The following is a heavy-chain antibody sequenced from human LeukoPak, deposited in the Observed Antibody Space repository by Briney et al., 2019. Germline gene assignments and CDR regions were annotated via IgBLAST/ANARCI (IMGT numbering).Heavy chain of an antibody. CDR2: IKQDGSEK. CDR1: GFTFSSYW. J-gene: IGHJ4*02. D-gene: IGHD6-19*01. V-gene: IGHV3-7*01. CDR3: ARANSGWYEGGYYFDY. Sequence: PGGSLRLSCAASGFTFSSYWMSWVRQAPGEGLEWVANIKQDGSEKYYVDSVKGRFTISRDNAKNSLYLQMNSLRAEDTAVYYCARANSGWYEGGYYFDYWGQGTLVTVSS.